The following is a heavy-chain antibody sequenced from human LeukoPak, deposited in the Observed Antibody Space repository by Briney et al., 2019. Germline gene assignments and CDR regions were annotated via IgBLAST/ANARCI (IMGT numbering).Heavy chain of an antibody. V-gene: IGHV3-53*01. Sequence: PGGSLRLSCAASGFTVSSNYMSWVRQAPGKGLEWVSVIYSGGSTYYADSVKGRFTISRDNSKNTLYLQMNSLRAEDTAGYYCARDPIVVVPAAYYYYGMDVWGQGTTVTVSS. CDR1: GFTVSSNY. D-gene: IGHD2-2*01. J-gene: IGHJ6*02. CDR3: ARDPIVVVPAAYYYYGMDV. CDR2: IYSGGST.